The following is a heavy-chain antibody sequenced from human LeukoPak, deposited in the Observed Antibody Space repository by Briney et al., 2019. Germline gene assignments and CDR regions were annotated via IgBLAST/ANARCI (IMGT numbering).Heavy chain of an antibody. Sequence: SETLSLTCTVSGGSISSSSYYWGWIRQPPGKGLEWIGSIYYSGSTYYNPSLKSRVTTSVDTSKNQFSLKLSSVTAADTAVYYCAREMAARLDEAFETWGERKIVTVSP. V-gene: IGHV4-39*07. CDR2: IYYSGST. D-gene: IGHD6-25*01. CDR1: GGSISSSSYY. J-gene: IGHJ3*02. CDR3: AREMAARLDEAFET.